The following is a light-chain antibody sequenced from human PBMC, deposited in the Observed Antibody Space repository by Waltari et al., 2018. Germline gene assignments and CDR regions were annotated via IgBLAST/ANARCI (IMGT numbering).Light chain of an antibody. CDR3: CAYAGSSIYV. Sequence: QSALPQPAAVSGPPGQAITISCAGSNSDVGKYNLVSWYQQHPGEAPNLLIFETTKRPSGVSDRFSGSRSGNTSSLTISGLQAEDEAEYSCCAYAGSSIYVFGSGTRVTVL. V-gene: IGLV2-23*01. CDR2: ETT. CDR1: NSDVGKYNL. J-gene: IGLJ1*01.